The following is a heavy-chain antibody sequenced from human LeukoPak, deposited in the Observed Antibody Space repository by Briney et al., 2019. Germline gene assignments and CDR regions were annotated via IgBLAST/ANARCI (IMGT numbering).Heavy chain of an antibody. D-gene: IGHD1-7*01. CDR3: ARETKIDY. J-gene: IGHJ4*02. CDR1: GFTFSSYA. Sequence: GGSLRLSCAASGFTFSSYAMTWVRQVPGKGLEWVSSMVISGGSTYYADSVKGRFTISRDNSKNTLYLQMNSLRVEDTALYYCARETKIDYWGQGALVTVSS. CDR2: MVISGGST. V-gene: IGHV3-23*01.